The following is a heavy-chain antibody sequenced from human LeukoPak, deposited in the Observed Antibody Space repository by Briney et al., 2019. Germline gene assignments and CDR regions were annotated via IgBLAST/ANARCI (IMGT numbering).Heavy chain of an antibody. CDR3: AREVPDYTVTVTTPPYYFDY. CDR2: INPNSGGT. D-gene: IGHD4-17*01. CDR1: GYTSTGYY. Sequence: GASVKVSCKASGYTSTGYYMHWVRQAPGQGLEWMGWINPNSGGTNYAQKFQGRVTMTRDTSISTAYMELSRLRSDDTAVYYCAREVPDYTVTVTTPPYYFDYWGQGTLVTVSS. J-gene: IGHJ4*02. V-gene: IGHV1-2*02.